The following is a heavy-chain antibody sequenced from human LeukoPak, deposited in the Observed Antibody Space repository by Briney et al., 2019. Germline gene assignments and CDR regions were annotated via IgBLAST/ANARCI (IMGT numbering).Heavy chain of an antibody. Sequence: SETLSLTCTVSGASISSYYWSWIRQPAGKGLEWIGRMFTSGSTDYNPSLKSRVTMSLDTSKNQFSLKLSSVTAADTAVYYCARGGSSLSYFDYWGQGTLVTVSS. V-gene: IGHV4-4*07. CDR2: MFTSGST. J-gene: IGHJ4*02. CDR1: GASISSYY. D-gene: IGHD6-6*01. CDR3: ARGGSSLSYFDY.